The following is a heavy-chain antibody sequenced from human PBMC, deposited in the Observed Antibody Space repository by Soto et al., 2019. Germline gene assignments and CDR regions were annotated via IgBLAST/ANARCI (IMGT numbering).Heavy chain of an antibody. CDR3: AREIVDTVDTYWPFDL. J-gene: IGHJ2*01. CDR2: IGTGGDT. CDR1: GFSLSRSD. V-gene: IGHV3-13*04. Sequence: QLVESGGGLVQPGGSLRVSCAASGFSLSRSDMHWVRQPTGRGLEWVSAIGTGGDTYYADSVKGRFTISRENAKNALFLQMNSLRAEDTAVYYCAREIVDTVDTYWPFDLWGRGTLVTVSS. D-gene: IGHD5-18*01.